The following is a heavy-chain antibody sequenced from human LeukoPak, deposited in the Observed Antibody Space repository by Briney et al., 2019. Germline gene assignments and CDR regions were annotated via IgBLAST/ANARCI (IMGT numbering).Heavy chain of an antibody. J-gene: IGHJ4*02. D-gene: IGHD6-19*01. V-gene: IGHV3-23*01. CDR3: AKGGWLDD. Sequence: GGSLRLSCAASGFNFNKYDMTWARQAPGKGLEWVSTITGRSDKTYYTDAVKGRFVTSRDNSKDTLYLQMNSLRAEDTALYYCAKGGWLDDLGQGALVTVSS. CDR1: GFNFNKYD. CDR2: ITGRSDKT.